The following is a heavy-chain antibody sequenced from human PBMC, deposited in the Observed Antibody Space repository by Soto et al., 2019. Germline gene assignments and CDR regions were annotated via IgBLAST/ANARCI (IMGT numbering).Heavy chain of an antibody. V-gene: IGHV3-21*01. D-gene: IGHD6-13*01. Sequence: PGGSLRLSCAASGCTFSSYSMNWVRQAPGKGLEWVSSISSSSSYIYYADSVKGRFTISRDNAKNSLYLQMNSLRAEDTAVYYCARPIAAAGSRTSWFDPWGQGTLVTVSS. CDR2: ISSSSSYI. J-gene: IGHJ5*02. CDR3: ARPIAAAGSRTSWFDP. CDR1: GCTFSSYS.